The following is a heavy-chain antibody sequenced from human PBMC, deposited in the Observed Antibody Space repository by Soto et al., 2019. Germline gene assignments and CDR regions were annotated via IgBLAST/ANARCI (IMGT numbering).Heavy chain of an antibody. CDR3: ATGGERDYYDHSGWR. Sequence: QVQLVQSGAEVKKPGSSVKVSCKASGGTFSNYALDWVRQAPGQGLEWMGGIIPIFGTVRLAQNFQGRVTITADESTAIAYMELSSLRYEDTAMYYCATGGERDYYDHSGWRWGQGTLVTVSS. D-gene: IGHD3-22*01. J-gene: IGHJ1*01. CDR1: GGTFSNYA. CDR2: IIPIFGTV. V-gene: IGHV1-69*12.